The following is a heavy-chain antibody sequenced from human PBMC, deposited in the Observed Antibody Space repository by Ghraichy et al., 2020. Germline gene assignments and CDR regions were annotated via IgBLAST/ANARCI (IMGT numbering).Heavy chain of an antibody. Sequence: ESLNISCAVSGYSISSGYYWGWIRQPPGKGLEWIGTIFHSGSTYYNSSLRSRVTISVDTSKNQFSLKLSSVTAADTAVYFCARATFSSVIDGWGQGTLVTVSS. CDR3: ARATFSSVIDG. CDR2: IFHSGST. CDR1: GYSISSGYY. D-gene: IGHD2-8*01. J-gene: IGHJ4*02. V-gene: IGHV4-38-2*01.